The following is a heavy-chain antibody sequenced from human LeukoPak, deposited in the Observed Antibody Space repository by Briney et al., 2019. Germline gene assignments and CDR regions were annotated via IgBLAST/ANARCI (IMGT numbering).Heavy chain of an antibody. J-gene: IGHJ3*02. D-gene: IGHD3-22*01. CDR3: AREAYYDSSGYYDAFDI. CDR2: ISSSSTI. V-gene: IGHV3-48*01. Sequence: GGSLRLSCAASGFTFSSYSMNWVRQAPGKGLEWVSYISSSSTIYYADSLKGRFTISRDNAKNSLYLQMNSLRAEDTAVYHCAREAYYDSSGYYDAFDIWGQGTMVTVSS. CDR1: GFTFSSYS.